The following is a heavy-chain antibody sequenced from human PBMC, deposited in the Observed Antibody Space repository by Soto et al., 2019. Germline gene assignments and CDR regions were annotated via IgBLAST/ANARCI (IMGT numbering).Heavy chain of an antibody. V-gene: IGHV1-18*01. Sequence: ASVKVSCKASGYTFTNYGVSWVRQAPGQGLEWMGWIGGYKGNTNYAQKLQGRVTMTTDTSTSTAYMELRSLRSDDTAVYYCARDPGYSFGPDYFDYWGQGTLVTVSS. D-gene: IGHD5-18*01. CDR2: IGGYKGNT. CDR3: ARDPGYSFGPDYFDY. J-gene: IGHJ4*02. CDR1: GYTFTNYG.